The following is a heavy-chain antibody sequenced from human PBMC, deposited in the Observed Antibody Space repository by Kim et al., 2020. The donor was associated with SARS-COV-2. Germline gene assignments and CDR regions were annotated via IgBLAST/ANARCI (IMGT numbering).Heavy chain of an antibody. V-gene: IGHV4-31*03. Sequence: SETLSLTCTVSGGSISSGGYYWSWIRQHPGKGLEWIGYIYYSGSTYYNPSLKSRVTISVDTSKNQFSLKLSSVTAADTAVYYCARGEGSYGFWFDPWGQGTLVTVSS. CDR2: IYYSGST. D-gene: IGHD5-18*01. J-gene: IGHJ5*02. CDR3: ARGEGSYGFWFDP. CDR1: GGSISSGGYY.